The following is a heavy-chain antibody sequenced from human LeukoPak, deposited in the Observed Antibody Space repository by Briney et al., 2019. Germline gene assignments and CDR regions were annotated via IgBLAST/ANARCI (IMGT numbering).Heavy chain of an antibody. J-gene: IGHJ4*02. CDR3: ARLGSGSYLSDY. CDR2: IYHSGST. D-gene: IGHD1-26*01. Sequence: SETLSLTCTVSGGSISSGGHYWSWIRQPPGKGLEWIGYIYHSGSTYYNPSLKSRVTISVDRSKNQFSLKLSSVTAADTAVYYCARLGSGSYLSDYWGQGTLVTVSS. CDR1: GGSISSGGHY. V-gene: IGHV4-30-2*01.